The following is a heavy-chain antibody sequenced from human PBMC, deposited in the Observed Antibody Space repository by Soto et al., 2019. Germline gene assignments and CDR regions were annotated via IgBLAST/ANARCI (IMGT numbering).Heavy chain of an antibody. CDR1: GGSISSSSYY. CDR2: IYYSGST. V-gene: IGHV4-39*01. J-gene: IGHJ6*01. CDR3: ARVCSGGSCYSRYYYYGMDV. Sequence: QLQLQESGPGLVKPSETLSLTCTVSGGSISSSSYYWGWIRQPPGKGLEWIGSIYYSGSTYYNPSLKSRVTISVDTSKNQFSLKLSSVTAADTAVYYCARVCSGGSCYSRYYYYGMDVW. D-gene: IGHD2-15*01.